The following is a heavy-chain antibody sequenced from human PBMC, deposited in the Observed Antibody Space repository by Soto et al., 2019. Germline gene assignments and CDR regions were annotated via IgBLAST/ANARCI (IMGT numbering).Heavy chain of an antibody. CDR1: GFTFSSYG. J-gene: IGHJ6*02. CDR3: AKPAVVTPYYYYGMDV. V-gene: IGHV3-30*18. Sequence: LRLSCAASGFTFSSYGMHWVRQAPGKGLEWVAVISYDGSNKYYADSVKGRFTISRDNSKNTLYLQMNSLRAEDTAVYYCAKPAVVTPYYYYGMDVWGQGTTVTVSS. D-gene: IGHD2-21*02. CDR2: ISYDGSNK.